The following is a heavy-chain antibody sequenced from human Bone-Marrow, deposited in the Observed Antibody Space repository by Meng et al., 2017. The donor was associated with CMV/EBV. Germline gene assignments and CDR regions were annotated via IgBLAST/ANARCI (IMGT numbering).Heavy chain of an antibody. CDR2: ITPILDIA. V-gene: IGHV1-69*10. J-gene: IGHJ3*02. D-gene: IGHD1-26*01. CDR1: GVTFSTYI. Sequence: SVKVSCKASGVTFSTYIITWVRQAPGQGLEWMGGITPILDIANSAQKFQGRVTITADTSTNTAYMDLSSLTSEDTAVYYCARTFYVGGGAFDIWGQGTMVTVSS. CDR3: ARTFYVGGGAFDI.